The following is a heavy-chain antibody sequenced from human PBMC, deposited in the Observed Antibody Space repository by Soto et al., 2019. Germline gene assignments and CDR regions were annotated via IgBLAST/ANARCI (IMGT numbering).Heavy chain of an antibody. CDR1: GGTFSSYA. V-gene: IGHV1-69*12. J-gene: IGHJ4*02. D-gene: IGHD2-2*01. CDR2: IIPIFGTA. Sequence: QVQLVQSGAEVKKPGSSVKVSCKASGGTFSSYAISWVRQAPGQGLEWLGGIIPIFGTANYAQKFQGRVTITADESTSTAYMELSSLRSEDTAVYYCACIMGYCISTSCYAPFDYWGQGTLVTVSS. CDR3: ACIMGYCISTSCYAPFDY.